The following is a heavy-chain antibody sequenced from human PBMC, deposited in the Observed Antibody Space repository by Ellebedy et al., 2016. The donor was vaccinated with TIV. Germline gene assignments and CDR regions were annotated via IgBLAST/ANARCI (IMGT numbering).Heavy chain of an antibody. Sequence: GESLKISXAASGFTFSSYDMHWVRQATGEGLEWVSTIGTAGDTYYPGSVKGRFTISRENAKNSLYLQMNSLRVGDTAVYYCARGDSSGFYYGDFDSWGQGTLVTVSS. CDR3: ARGDSSGFYYGDFDS. CDR2: IGTAGDT. CDR1: GFTFSSYD. J-gene: IGHJ4*02. V-gene: IGHV3-13*01. D-gene: IGHD3-22*01.